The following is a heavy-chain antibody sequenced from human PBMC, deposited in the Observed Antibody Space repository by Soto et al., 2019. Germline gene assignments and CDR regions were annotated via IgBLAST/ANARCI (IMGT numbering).Heavy chain of an antibody. CDR1: GFTFSSYA. CDR3: AKSDPSGSFNDY. V-gene: IGHV3-23*01. J-gene: IGHJ4*02. Sequence: GWSLRLSCAASGFTFSSYAMGWVRRAPGKGLEWVSTISGSGGSTYYADSVKGRFTISRDSSKNTLYLQMNSLRAEDTAVYYCAKSDPSGSFNDYWGQGTLVTAPQ. D-gene: IGHD6-25*01. CDR2: ISGSGGST.